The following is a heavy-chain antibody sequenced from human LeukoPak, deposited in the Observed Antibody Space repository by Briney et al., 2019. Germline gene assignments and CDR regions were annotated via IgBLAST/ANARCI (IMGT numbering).Heavy chain of an antibody. CDR2: MNPNSGNT. D-gene: IGHD4-17*01. CDR1: GYTFTSYD. J-gene: IGHJ6*02. CDR3: ARTTTRSLPYGDYVGYYYYGMDV. V-gene: IGHV1-8*01. Sequence: ASVKVSCKASGYTFTSYDINWVRQATGQGLEWMGWMNPNSGNTGYAQEFQGRVTMTRNTSISTAYMELSSLRSEDTAVYYCARTTTRSLPYGDYVGYYYYGMDVWGQGTTVTVSS.